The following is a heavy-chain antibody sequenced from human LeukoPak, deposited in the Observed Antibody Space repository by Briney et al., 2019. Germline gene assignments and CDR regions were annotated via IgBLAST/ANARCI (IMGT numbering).Heavy chain of an antibody. J-gene: IGHJ4*02. Sequence: GGSLRLSCAASGFTFSDYYMNWLRQAPGKGLEWVSSISRGGNSIYYAESVKGRFTISRDNAKSSLYLQMNSLRGEDTAVYYCARDQFLDYRGQGTLVTVSS. V-gene: IGHV3-11*01. CDR1: GFTFSDYY. CDR3: ARDQFLDY. CDR2: ISRGGNSI.